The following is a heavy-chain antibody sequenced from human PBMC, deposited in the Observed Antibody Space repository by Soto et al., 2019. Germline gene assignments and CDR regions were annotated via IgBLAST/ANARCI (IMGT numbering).Heavy chain of an antibody. J-gene: IGHJ4*02. CDR3: ARDPPSSGATHNSFDY. D-gene: IGHD2-15*01. V-gene: IGHV4-39*02. CDR1: GGSISSTSYY. CDR2: IYYSGST. Sequence: SETLSLTCTVSGGSISSTSYYWGWIRQTPGKGLEWIASIYYSGSTHYNPSLKSRVSISVDTSKNQFSLKLASVTAADTAVYYCARDPPSSGATHNSFDYWGQGTLVTVSS.